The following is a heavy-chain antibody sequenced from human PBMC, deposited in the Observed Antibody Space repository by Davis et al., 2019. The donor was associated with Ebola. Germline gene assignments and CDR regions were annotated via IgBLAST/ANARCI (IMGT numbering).Heavy chain of an antibody. Sequence: GESLKISCAASGFTFSSYDMHWVRQATGKGLEWVSAIGTAGDTYYPGSVKGRFTISRENAKNSLYLQMNSLRAEDTAVYYCARGGGDGTNYYYYYGMDVWGQGTTVTVSS. D-gene: IGHD2-2*01. CDR1: GFTFSSYD. V-gene: IGHV3-13*01. J-gene: IGHJ6*02. CDR2: IGTAGDT. CDR3: ARGGGDGTNYYYYYGMDV.